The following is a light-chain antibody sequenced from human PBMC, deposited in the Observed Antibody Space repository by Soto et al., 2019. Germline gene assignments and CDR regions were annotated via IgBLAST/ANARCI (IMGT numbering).Light chain of an antibody. CDR2: NQN. CDR1: SSNIGGNS. Sequence: QSVMTQPPSVSAAPGQKVTISCSGSSSNIGGNSVSWYQQLPGTAPKVLIYNQNQRPSGVPDRFSGSKSGTSASLAISGLRSEDEADYYCAAWDDSLSGWLFGGGTKLTVL. J-gene: IGLJ3*02. CDR3: AAWDDSLSGWL. V-gene: IGLV1-47*02.